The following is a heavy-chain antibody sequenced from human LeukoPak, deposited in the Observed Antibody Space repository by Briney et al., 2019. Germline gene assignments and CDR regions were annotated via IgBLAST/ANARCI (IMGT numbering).Heavy chain of an antibody. D-gene: IGHD2-21*01. J-gene: IGHJ3*02. CDR2: ISSSSSYI. CDR1: GFTFSSYS. V-gene: IGHV3-21*01. CDR3: ARGLLTGGYSSLIDAFDI. Sequence: PGGSLRLSCAASGFTFSSYSMNWVRQAPGKGLEWVSSISSSSSYIYYADSVKGRFTISRDNAKNSLYLQMNSLRAEDTAVYYCARGLLTGGYSSLIDAFDIWGQGTMVTVSS.